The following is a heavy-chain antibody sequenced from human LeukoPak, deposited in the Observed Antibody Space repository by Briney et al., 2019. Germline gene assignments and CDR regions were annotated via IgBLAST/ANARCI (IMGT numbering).Heavy chain of an antibody. CDR1: GGTFSSYA. D-gene: IGHD6-6*01. Sequence: SVKVSCKASGGTFSSYAISWVRQAPGQGLEWMGGVIPIFGTANYAQKFQGRVTITADESTSTAYMELSSLRSEDTAVYYCARGRYSSSINSMDVWGQGTTVTVSS. CDR3: ARGRYSSSINSMDV. V-gene: IGHV1-69*13. CDR2: VIPIFGTA. J-gene: IGHJ6*02.